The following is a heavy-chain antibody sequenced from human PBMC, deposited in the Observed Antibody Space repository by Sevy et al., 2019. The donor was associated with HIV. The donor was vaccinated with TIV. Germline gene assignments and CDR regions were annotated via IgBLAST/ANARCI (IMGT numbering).Heavy chain of an antibody. V-gene: IGHV3-23*01. CDR2: ISGSTIDT. CDR1: GFTFGNYA. D-gene: IGHD1-26*01. Sequence: GGSLRLSCAASGFTFGNYAMNWVRQAPGKGLEWVSSISGSTIDTSYADSVKGRFPISGDNSQNTLYLEMNSLRAEDTAVDYCAKDRTYSVRWYYLDHWGQGTLVTVSS. CDR3: AKDRTYSVRWYYLDH. J-gene: IGHJ4*02.